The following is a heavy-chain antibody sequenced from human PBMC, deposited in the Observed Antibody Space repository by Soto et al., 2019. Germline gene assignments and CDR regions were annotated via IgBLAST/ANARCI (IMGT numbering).Heavy chain of an antibody. J-gene: IGHJ4*02. CDR2: ISSSGSTI. Sequence: GGSLRLSCTASGFTFSDYYMSWIRQAPGKGLEWVSYISSSGSTIYYADSVKGRFTISRDNAKNSLYLQMNSLRAEDTAVYYCARAPSVYCSYSSCYGGYFDYWGQGTLVTVSS. V-gene: IGHV3-11*01. CDR1: GFTFSDYY. CDR3: ARAPSVYCSYSSCYGGYFDY. D-gene: IGHD2-2*01.